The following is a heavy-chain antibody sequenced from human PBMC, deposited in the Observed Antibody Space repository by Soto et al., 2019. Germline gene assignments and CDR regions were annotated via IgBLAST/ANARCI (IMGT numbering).Heavy chain of an antibody. CDR2: LNSDGRST. V-gene: IGHV3-74*01. D-gene: IGHD1-7*01. Sequence: GGSLRLSCEASGFTFSNYWMYWVRQAPGRGLVWVSRLNSDGRSTSYADSVKGRFTISRDNAKNTLYLQMNSLRAEDTAVYFCARDNILNWNYKGATVYGMDVWGQGTTVTVYS. CDR3: ARDNILNWNYKGATVYGMDV. CDR1: GFTFSNYW. J-gene: IGHJ6*02.